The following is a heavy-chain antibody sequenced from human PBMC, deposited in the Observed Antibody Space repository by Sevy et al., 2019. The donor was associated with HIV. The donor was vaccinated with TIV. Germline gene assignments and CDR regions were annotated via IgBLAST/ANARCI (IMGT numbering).Heavy chain of an antibody. D-gene: IGHD1-26*01. Sequence: GSLRLSCTVSGGSITSLYWNWIRQPPGKGLEWIANIYYNGHINYNPSLKSRVTLSLDTSKNQFSLRLSSVTAADTTMYYCAGENAWGRGYSWGQGTLVTVSS. CDR2: IYYNGHI. CDR1: GGSITSLY. CDR3: AGENAWGRGYS. V-gene: IGHV4-59*08. J-gene: IGHJ4*02.